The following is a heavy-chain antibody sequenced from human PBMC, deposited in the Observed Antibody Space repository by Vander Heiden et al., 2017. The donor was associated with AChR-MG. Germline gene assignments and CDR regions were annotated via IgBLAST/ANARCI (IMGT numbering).Heavy chain of an antibody. CDR3: ARPYLRWPDYYGMDV. V-gene: IGHV5-51*03. D-gene: IGHD4-17*01. J-gene: IGHJ6*02. CDR1: GYSFTSYW. Sequence: EVQLVQSGAEVKKPGESLKLSCKGSGYSFTSYWIGWVRQMPGKGLEWMGIIYPGDSDTRYSPSFQGQVTISADKSISTAYLQWSSLKASDTAMYYCARPYLRWPDYYGMDVWGQGTTVTVSS. CDR2: IYPGDSDT.